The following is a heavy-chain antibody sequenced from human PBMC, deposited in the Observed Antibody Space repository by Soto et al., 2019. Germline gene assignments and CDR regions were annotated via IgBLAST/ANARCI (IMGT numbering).Heavy chain of an antibody. CDR2: VSPDSGNS. J-gene: IGHJ4*02. CDR3: EVTTGY. CDR1: GYTFTDYD. V-gene: IGHV1-8*01. Sequence: QVQVVQSRAEVKKPGASVKVSCKTSGYTFTDYDINWVRQATGQGLEWMGWVSPDSGNSGYAQQFQARVTMTSDMSISTVSMELSNLRSEDTAMYYCEVTTGYWGQGTMVTVSS. D-gene: IGHD3-9*01.